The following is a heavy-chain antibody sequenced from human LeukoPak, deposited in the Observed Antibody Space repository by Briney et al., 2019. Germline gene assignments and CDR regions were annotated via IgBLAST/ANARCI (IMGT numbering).Heavy chain of an antibody. CDR2: IYSGGST. CDR1: GFTVSSNY. V-gene: IGHV3-53*05. CDR3: AKARHPRGSLVVVITPVDYYFDY. Sequence: GGSLRLSCAASGFTVSSNYMSWVRQAPGKGLEWVSVIYSGGSTYYADSVKGRFTISRDNSKNTLYLQMNSLRAEDTAVYYCAKARHPRGSLVVVITPVDYYFDYWGQGTLVTVSS. J-gene: IGHJ4*02. D-gene: IGHD3-22*01.